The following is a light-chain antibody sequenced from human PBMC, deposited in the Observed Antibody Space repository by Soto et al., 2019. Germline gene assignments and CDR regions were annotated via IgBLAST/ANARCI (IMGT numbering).Light chain of an antibody. Sequence: DIQMTQSPSAMSASVGDRVTITCRASQGISNYLAWYQQKPGKAPKLLIYDASNLETGVPSRFSGSGSGTDFTFTISSLQPEDIATYYCQQYDYLPPTFGGGTKVEIK. J-gene: IGKJ4*01. CDR1: QGISNY. CDR2: DAS. V-gene: IGKV1-33*01. CDR3: QQYDYLPPT.